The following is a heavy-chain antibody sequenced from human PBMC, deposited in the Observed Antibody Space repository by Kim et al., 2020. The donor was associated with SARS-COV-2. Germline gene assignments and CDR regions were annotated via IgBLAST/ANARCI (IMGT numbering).Heavy chain of an antibody. Sequence: GGSLRLSCAASGFTFSSYAMSWVRQAPGKGLEWVSAISGSGGSTYYADSVKGRFTISRDNSKNTLYLQMNSLRAEDTAVYYCAKDYYDYVWGSYRLFHYFDYWGQGPVVTVSS. CDR1: GFTFSSYA. J-gene: IGHJ4*02. CDR3: AKDYYDYVWGSYRLFHYFDY. V-gene: IGHV3-23*01. D-gene: IGHD3-16*02. CDR2: ISGSGGST.